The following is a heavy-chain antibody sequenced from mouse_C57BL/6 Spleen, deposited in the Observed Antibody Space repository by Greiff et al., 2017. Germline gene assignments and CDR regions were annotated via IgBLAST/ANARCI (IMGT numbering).Heavy chain of an antibody. D-gene: IGHD3-2*02. CDR2: INPNYGTT. J-gene: IGHJ2*01. CDR1: GYSFTDYN. V-gene: IGHV1-39*01. Sequence: VQLQQSGPELVKPGASVKISCKASGYSFTDYNMNWVQQSHGKSLEWIGVINPNYGTTSYNQKFKGKATLTVDQSSSTAYMQLNSLTSEDSAVXYGAKGLRLREDYFDDWGQGTTLTVSS. CDR3: AKGLRLREDYFDD.